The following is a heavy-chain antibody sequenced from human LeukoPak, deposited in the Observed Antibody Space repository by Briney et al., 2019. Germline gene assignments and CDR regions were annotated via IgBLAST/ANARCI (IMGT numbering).Heavy chain of an antibody. CDR3: ARVYGDYGALVDGYFGY. D-gene: IGHD4-17*01. V-gene: IGHV4-34*01. CDR1: GGSFSGYY. Sequence: SETLSLTCTVYGGSFSGYYWSWIRQPPGKGLEWIGEINHSGSTTYNPSLTSRVTISVDTSKNQFSLKLSSVTAADTAVYYCARVYGDYGALVDGYFGYWGQGTLVTVPS. J-gene: IGHJ4*02. CDR2: INHSGST.